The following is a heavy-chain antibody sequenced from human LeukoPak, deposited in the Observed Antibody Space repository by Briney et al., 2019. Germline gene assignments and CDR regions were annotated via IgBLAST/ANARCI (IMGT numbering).Heavy chain of an antibody. D-gene: IGHD6-13*01. Sequence: GGSLRLSCAASGFTFSSYAMSWVRQAPGKGLEWVSDVSGSGGSTFYADSVKGRFTISRDNSKNTLYLQMNSLRAEDTAVYYCAKDVGEYSTSPIDYWGQGTLVTVSS. CDR2: VSGSGGST. V-gene: IGHV3-23*01. CDR3: AKDVGEYSTSPIDY. J-gene: IGHJ4*02. CDR1: GFTFSSYA.